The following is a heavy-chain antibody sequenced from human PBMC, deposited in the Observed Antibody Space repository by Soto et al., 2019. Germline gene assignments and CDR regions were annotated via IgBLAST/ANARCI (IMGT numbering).Heavy chain of an antibody. D-gene: IGHD5-12*01. CDR1: GYTFPSYD. V-gene: IGHV1-8*01. Sequence: ASVKVSCKASGYTFPSYDINWVRQATGQGLEWMGWMNPNSGNTGYAQKFQGRVTMTRNTSISTAYMELSSLRAEDTAVYYCVRDRQRGYDRAFDYWGRGTLVTVSS. CDR2: MNPNSGNT. J-gene: IGHJ4*02. CDR3: VRDRQRGYDRAFDY.